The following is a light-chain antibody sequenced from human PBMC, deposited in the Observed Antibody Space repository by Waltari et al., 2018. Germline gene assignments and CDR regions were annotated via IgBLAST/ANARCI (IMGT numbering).Light chain of an antibody. V-gene: IGKV1-9*01. Sequence: DIQFSQSPSSLSASVGDRVTITSRASQGIRSYLAWYQQKPGKAPKLLIYKASSLQSGVPSRFSGSGSGTEFTLIISSLQPEDFGVYYCQQRNDYPYTFGQGTKVEIK. CDR3: QQRNDYPYT. J-gene: IGKJ2*01. CDR1: QGIRSY. CDR2: KAS.